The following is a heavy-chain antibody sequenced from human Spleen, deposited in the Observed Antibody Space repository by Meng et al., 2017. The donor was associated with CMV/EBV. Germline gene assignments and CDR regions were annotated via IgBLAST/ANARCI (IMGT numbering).Heavy chain of an antibody. J-gene: IGHJ4*02. CDR3: AKDGSYSSSSGIDY. Sequence: GGSLRLSCTAPGITLNDFALAWVRQAPGGGLEWVSTIDHSGNNKHYAESVKDRFIISRDHSKSTLYLQMNSLRAEDTAVYYCAKDGSYSSSSGIDYWGQGTLVTVSS. CDR2: IDHSGNNK. D-gene: IGHD6-6*01. V-gene: IGHV3-23*05. CDR1: GITLNDFA.